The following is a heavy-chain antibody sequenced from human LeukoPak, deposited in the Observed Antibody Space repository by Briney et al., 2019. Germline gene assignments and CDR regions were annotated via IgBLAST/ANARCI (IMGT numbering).Heavy chain of an antibody. V-gene: IGHV3-7*01. Sequence: HPGGSLRLSCAASGLTFSSYWMSWVRQAPGKGLEWVANIKQDGSEKYYVDSVKGRFTISRDNAKNSLYLQMNSLRAEDTAVYYCARTVVVPAAIVGAFDYYYGMDVWGQGTTVTVSS. J-gene: IGHJ6*02. CDR1: GLTFSSYW. CDR2: IKQDGSEK. CDR3: ARTVVVPAAIVGAFDYYYGMDV. D-gene: IGHD2-2*01.